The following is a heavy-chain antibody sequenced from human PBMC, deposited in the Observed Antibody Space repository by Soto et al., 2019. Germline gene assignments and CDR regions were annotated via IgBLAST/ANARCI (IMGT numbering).Heavy chain of an antibody. J-gene: IGHJ6*02. CDR2: IYYSGST. V-gene: IGHV4-59*01. CDR1: GGSISSYY. CDR3: ARGDRYSGSEKFFPPTPKKHGMDV. Sequence: SETLSLTCTVSGGSISSYYWSWIRQPPGKGLEWIGYIYYSGSTNYNPSLKSRVTISVDTSKNQFSLKLSSVTAADTAVYYCARGDRYSGSEKFFPPTPKKHGMDVWGQGTTVTVSS. D-gene: IGHD5-12*01.